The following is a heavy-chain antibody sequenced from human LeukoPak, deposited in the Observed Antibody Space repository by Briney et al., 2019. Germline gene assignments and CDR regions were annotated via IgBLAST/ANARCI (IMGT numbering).Heavy chain of an antibody. CDR1: GFTFRSYD. D-gene: IGHD3-22*01. CDR2: ISGSGGST. Sequence: GGSLRLSCAASGFTFRSYDMHWVRQAPGKGLEWVSSISGSGGSTHYADSVKGRFTISRDKTKNTLYMQMNSLRAEDTAVYYCAKSAYYDASGYYREYYFDYWGQGTLVTVSS. CDR3: AKSAYYDASGYYREYYFDY. J-gene: IGHJ4*02. V-gene: IGHV3-23*01.